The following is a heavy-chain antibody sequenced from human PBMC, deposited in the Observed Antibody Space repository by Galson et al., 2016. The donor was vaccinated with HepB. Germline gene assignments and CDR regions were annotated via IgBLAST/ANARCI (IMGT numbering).Heavy chain of an antibody. CDR1: GFTFSNYT. Sequence: SLRLSCAASGFTFSNYTMHWVRQAPGKGLEWVAIISYDGSIKYYADSVKGRFTISRDNSKNTLYLQMSSLRAEDTALYYCARDPPLRYCSGGSCFFNWYFDLWGRGTLVTVSS. J-gene: IGHJ2*01. D-gene: IGHD2-15*01. CDR2: ISYDGSIK. CDR3: ARDPPLRYCSGGSCFFNWYFDL. V-gene: IGHV3-30*04.